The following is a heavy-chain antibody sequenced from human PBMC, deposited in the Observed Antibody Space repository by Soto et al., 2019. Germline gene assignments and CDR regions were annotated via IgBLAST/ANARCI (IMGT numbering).Heavy chain of an antibody. Sequence: SETLSLTCTVSGGSISSYYWSWIRQPPGKGLEWIGYIYYSGSTNYNPSLKSRVTISVDTSKNQFSLKLSSVTTADTAVYYCASLTAPSGWVAAPRGAFDIWGQGTMVTVSS. CDR3: ASLTAPSGWVAAPRGAFDI. D-gene: IGHD2-15*01. V-gene: IGHV4-59*01. CDR2: IYYSGST. J-gene: IGHJ3*02. CDR1: GGSISSYY.